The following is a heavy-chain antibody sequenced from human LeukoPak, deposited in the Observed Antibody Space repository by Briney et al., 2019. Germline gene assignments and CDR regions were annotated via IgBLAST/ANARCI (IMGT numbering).Heavy chain of an antibody. CDR2: IYYSGST. V-gene: IGHV4-59*01. D-gene: IGHD3-10*01. Sequence: SETLSLTCTVSGGSISSYYWSWIRQPPGKGLEWIGYIYYSGSTNYNPSLKSRVTISVDTSKNQFSLKLSSVTAADTAVYYCARGGWFGELFPYYYYGMDVWGQGTTVTVSS. CDR1: GGSISSYY. J-gene: IGHJ6*02. CDR3: ARGGWFGELFPYYYYGMDV.